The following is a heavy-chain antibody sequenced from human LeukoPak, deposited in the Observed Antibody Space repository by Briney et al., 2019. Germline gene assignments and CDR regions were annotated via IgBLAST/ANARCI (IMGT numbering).Heavy chain of an antibody. D-gene: IGHD5-12*01. Sequence: PSETLSLTCTVSGGSISSYYWSWIRQPPGKGLEWIGYIYYSGSTNYHPSLKSRVTISVDTSKNQFSLKLSSVTAADTAVYYCARPLRGYSGYDFDAFDIWGQGTMVTVSS. CDR3: ARPLRGYSGYDFDAFDI. V-gene: IGHV4-59*08. J-gene: IGHJ3*02. CDR2: IYYSGST. CDR1: GGSISSYY.